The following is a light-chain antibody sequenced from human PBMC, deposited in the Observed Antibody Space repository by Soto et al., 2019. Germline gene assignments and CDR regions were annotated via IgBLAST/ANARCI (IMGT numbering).Light chain of an antibody. CDR1: QGISSY. V-gene: IGKV1-33*01. Sequence: DIQMTQTPSPLSASVGDRVTITCRASQGISSYLAWYQQKPGKAPKLLIYDASNLETGVPSRFSGSRSGTNFTLTISSLQPEDIATYYCQQHDNLPLTFGGGTKVEIK. J-gene: IGKJ4*01. CDR3: QQHDNLPLT. CDR2: DAS.